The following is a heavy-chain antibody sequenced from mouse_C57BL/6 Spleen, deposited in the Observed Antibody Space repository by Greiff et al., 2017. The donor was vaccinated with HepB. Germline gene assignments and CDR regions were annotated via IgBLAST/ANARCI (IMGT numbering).Heavy chain of an antibody. CDR1: GFSLTSYG. J-gene: IGHJ1*03. V-gene: IGHV2-6-1*01. CDR3: ARHIGYYWYFDV. Sequence: VMLVESGPGLVAPSQSLSITCTVSGFSLTSYGVHWVRQPPGKGLEWLVVIWSGGSTTYNSALKSRLSISKDNSKSQVFLKMNSLQTDDTAMYYCARHIGYYWYFDVWGTGTTVTVSS. D-gene: IGHD2-2*01. CDR2: IWSGGST.